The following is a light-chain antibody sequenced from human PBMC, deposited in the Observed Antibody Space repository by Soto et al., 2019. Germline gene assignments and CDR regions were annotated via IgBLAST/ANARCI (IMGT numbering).Light chain of an antibody. J-gene: IGLJ1*01. CDR3: SSYTSGSTLYV. V-gene: IGLV2-14*01. Sequence: QSALTQPASVSGSPGQSITISCTGTSSDAGGYNYVSWYQHHPGKAPRLMIYASSNRPSGVSHRFSGSRSGNTASLTISGLQAEDEADYYCSSYTSGSTLYVFGTGTKVTVL. CDR2: ASS. CDR1: SSDAGGYNY.